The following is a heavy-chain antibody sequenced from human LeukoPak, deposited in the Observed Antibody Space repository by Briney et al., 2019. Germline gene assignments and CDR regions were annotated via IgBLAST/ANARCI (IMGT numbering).Heavy chain of an antibody. Sequence: GGSLRLSCAASGFTVSSNYMSWVRQAPGKGLVWVSVIYSGGSTYYADSVKGRFTISRDNSKNTLYLQMNSLRAEDTAVYYCARALQGAYYYYGMDVWGQGTTVTVSS. D-gene: IGHD1-26*01. CDR3: ARALQGAYYYYGMDV. CDR2: IYSGGST. J-gene: IGHJ6*02. V-gene: IGHV3-66*01. CDR1: GFTVSSNY.